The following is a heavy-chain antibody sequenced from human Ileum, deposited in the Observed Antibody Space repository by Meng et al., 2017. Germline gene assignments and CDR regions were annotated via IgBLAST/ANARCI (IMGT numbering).Heavy chain of an antibody. CDR2: IYYSGTT. V-gene: IGHV4-31*03. J-gene: IGHJ4*02. CDR3: ARGSSWLGNYRLLNFFDF. D-gene: IGHD3-10*01. CDR1: CLSINSGSYY. Sequence: QVQLPESCPRLVKSSQHLSLTFTVSCLSINSGSYYWNWIRQVPEKGLEWIGFIYYSGTTYYNPSLKSRLSMSLDTSKNQFSLNLTSATAADTDIYFCARGSSWLGNYRLLNFFDFWGQGALVTVSS.